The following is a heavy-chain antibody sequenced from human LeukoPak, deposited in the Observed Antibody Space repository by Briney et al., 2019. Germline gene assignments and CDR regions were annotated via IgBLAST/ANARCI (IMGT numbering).Heavy chain of an antibody. CDR2: ISSSSSYI. CDR3: ARDAVDAFDI. V-gene: IGHV3-21*01. J-gene: IGHJ3*02. Sequence: GGSLRLSCAASGFTFSSYSMNWVRQAPGKGLEWVSSISSSSSYIYYADSVKGRFTISRDNAKNSLYLQMNSLRAEGTAVYYCARDAVDAFDIWGQGTMVTVSS. CDR1: GFTFSSYS.